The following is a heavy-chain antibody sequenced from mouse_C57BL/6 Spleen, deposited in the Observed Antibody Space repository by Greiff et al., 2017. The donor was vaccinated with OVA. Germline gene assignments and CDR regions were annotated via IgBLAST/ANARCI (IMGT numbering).Heavy chain of an antibody. CDR3: ARWGLEYYFDY. J-gene: IGHJ2*01. CDR1: GFNIKDYY. V-gene: IGHV14-2*01. CDR2: IDPEDGET. Sequence: VQLKQSGAELVKPGASVKLSCTASGFNIKDYYMHWVKQRTEQGLEWIGRIDPEDGETKYAPKFQGKATITADTSSNTAYLQLSSLTSEDTAVYYCARWGLEYYFDYWGQGTTLTVSS. D-gene: IGHD3-3*01.